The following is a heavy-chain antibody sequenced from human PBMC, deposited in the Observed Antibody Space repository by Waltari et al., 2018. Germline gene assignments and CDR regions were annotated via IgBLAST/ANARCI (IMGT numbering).Heavy chain of an antibody. CDR3: AKDSVHSSGWYWYY. D-gene: IGHD6-19*01. V-gene: IGHV3-23*01. CDR2: IGYHGATT. CDR1: GFTFSSYD. J-gene: IGHJ4*02. Sequence: EVQLLQSGGGLVQPGGSLTVPCAASGFTFSSYDMSWVRQAPGKGLEWVAYIGYHGATTMYADSVVGRFTVSRDNSKSTLSLHMNDLRAEDTAIYYCAKDSVHSSGWYWYYWGQGTLVTVSS.